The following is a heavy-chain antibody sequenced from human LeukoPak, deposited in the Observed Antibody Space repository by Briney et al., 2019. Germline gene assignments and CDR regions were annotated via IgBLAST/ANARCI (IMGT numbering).Heavy chain of an antibody. D-gene: IGHD4-17*01. J-gene: IGHJ4*02. CDR1: GGSISSGSYY. CDR3: AGASTVTTGGDFGY. CDR2: IYTSGST. Sequence: PSQTLSLTCTVSGGSISSGSYYWSWIRQPAGKGLEWIGRIYTSGSTNYNPSLKSRVTISVDTSKNQFSLKLSSVTAADTAVYYCAGASTVTTGGDFGYWGQGTLVTVSS. V-gene: IGHV4-61*02.